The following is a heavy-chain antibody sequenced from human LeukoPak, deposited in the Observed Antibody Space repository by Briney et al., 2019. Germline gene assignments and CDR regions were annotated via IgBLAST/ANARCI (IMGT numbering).Heavy chain of an antibody. CDR2: INHSGST. CDR3: ARFLFDY. D-gene: IGHD2/OR15-2a*01. CDR1: GGSLSGYY. J-gene: IGHJ4*02. V-gene: IGHV4-34*01. Sequence: LETLSLTCAVYGGSLSGYYWSWIRQPPGKGLEWIGEINHSGSTNYNPSLKSRVTISVDTSKNQFSLKLSSVTAADTAVYYCARFLFDYWGQGTLVTVSS.